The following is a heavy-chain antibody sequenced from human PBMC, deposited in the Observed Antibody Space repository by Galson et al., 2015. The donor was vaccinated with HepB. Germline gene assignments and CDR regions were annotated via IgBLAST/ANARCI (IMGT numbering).Heavy chain of an antibody. D-gene: IGHD2-8*01. CDR1: GGTFSSYA. Sequence: SVKVSCKASGGTFSSYAISWVRQAPGQGLEWVGGIIPIFGTANYAQKFQGRVTITADESTSTAYMELSSLRSEDTAVYYCACLGAYCTNGVCYYDYWGQGTLVTVSS. CDR2: IIPIFGTA. V-gene: IGHV1-69*13. J-gene: IGHJ4*02. CDR3: ACLGAYCTNGVCYYDY.